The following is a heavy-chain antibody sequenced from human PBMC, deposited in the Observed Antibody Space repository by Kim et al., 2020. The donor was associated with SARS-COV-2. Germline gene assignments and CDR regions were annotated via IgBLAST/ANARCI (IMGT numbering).Heavy chain of an antibody. CDR1: GFTVSSNY. D-gene: IGHD1-1*01. CDR3: ARGERNADDAFDI. V-gene: IGHV3-66*01. J-gene: IGHJ3*02. Sequence: GGSLRLSCAASGFTVSSNYMSWVRQAPGKGLEWVSVIYSGGSTYYADSVKGRFTISRDNSKNTLYLQMNSLRAEDTAVYYCARGERNADDAFDIWGQGTMVTVSS. CDR2: IYSGGST.